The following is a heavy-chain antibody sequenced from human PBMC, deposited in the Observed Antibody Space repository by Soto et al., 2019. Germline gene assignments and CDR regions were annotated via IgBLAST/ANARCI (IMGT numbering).Heavy chain of an antibody. V-gene: IGHV3-23*01. D-gene: IGHD1-7*01. CDR2: ITASGGTT. Sequence: TGGSLRLSCAASGFTFSTYSMTWVRQAPGKGLEWVAHITASGGTTYYADSVKGRFTISRDSSRSTLYLQMNSLRAEDTALYYCAKCMQAYWNYDAHHIWGQGTMVTVSS. J-gene: IGHJ3*02. CDR3: AKCMQAYWNYDAHHI. CDR1: GFTFSTYS.